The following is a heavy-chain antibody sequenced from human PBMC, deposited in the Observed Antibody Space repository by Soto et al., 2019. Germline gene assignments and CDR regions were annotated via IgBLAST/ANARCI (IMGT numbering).Heavy chain of an antibody. CDR3: TRAAQAQPLPD. V-gene: IGHV4-4*02. Sequence: QVQLQESGPGLVKPSGTLSITCVVSGASISGSNWWSWVRQPPGKGLEWVGDISHRGSTNYNPSFKIRVTISVDKSKYQSSMKVSSVPAADTGVYYCTRAAQAQPLPDLGQGTLVTVSS. J-gene: IGHJ4*02. CDR1: GASISGSNW. CDR2: ISHRGST. D-gene: IGHD6-13*01.